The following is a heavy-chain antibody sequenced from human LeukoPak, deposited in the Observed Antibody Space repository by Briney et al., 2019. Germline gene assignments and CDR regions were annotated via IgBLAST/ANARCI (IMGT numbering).Heavy chain of an antibody. CDR2: MYHSGST. Sequence: PSQTLSLTCTVSGGSISSGGYDWSWLRQPPGKGLEWIGYMYHSGSTYYNPSLKSRVTISVDRSKNQFSLKLSSVTAADTAVYYCARDRGMGSGSYLIHRPDAFDIWGQGTMVTVSS. J-gene: IGHJ3*02. D-gene: IGHD1-26*01. CDR3: ARDRGMGSGSYLIHRPDAFDI. CDR1: GGSISSGGYD. V-gene: IGHV4-30-2*01.